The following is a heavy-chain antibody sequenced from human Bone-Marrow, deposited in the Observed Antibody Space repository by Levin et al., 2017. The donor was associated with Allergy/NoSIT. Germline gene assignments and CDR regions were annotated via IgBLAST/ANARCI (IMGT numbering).Heavy chain of an antibody. CDR1: GFTFSSCA. Sequence: GGSLRLSCAASGFTFSSCAMSWVRQAPGKGLEWVSAISDSGGDTYYADSVKGRFTISRDNSKNTLYLQMDGLRAEDTAVYYCGQWDSSSWYDFWSQGTLVTVSS. V-gene: IGHV3-23*01. D-gene: IGHD6-13*01. J-gene: IGHJ5*01. CDR3: GQWDSSSWYDF. CDR2: ISDSGGDT.